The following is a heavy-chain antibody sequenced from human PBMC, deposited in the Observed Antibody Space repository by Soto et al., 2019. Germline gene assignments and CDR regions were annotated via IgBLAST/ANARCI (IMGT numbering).Heavy chain of an antibody. Sequence: VESLKISCKCSGYSFTIYWISWVRQMPWKGLEWMGRIVPSDSYTNYSPSFQGHVTISADKSISTAYLQWSCLKASDTAMYYCARHGWSTCYYGMDVWGQGTTVTVSS. V-gene: IGHV5-10-1*01. CDR1: GYSFTIYW. CDR3: ARHGWSTCYYGMDV. D-gene: IGHD6-19*01. CDR2: IVPSDSYT. J-gene: IGHJ6*02.